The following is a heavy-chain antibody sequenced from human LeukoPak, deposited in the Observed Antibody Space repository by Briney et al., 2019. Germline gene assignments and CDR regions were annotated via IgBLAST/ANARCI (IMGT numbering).Heavy chain of an antibody. Sequence: SETLSLTCAVYGGSFSGYYWSWLRQPPGKGLEWIGEINHSGSTNYNPSLKSRVTISVDTSKNQLSLKLSSVTAADAAVYYCARRNYYDSSGYYPYWGQGTLVTVSS. CDR3: ARRNYYDSSGYYPY. CDR1: GGSFSGYY. J-gene: IGHJ4*02. CDR2: INHSGST. D-gene: IGHD3-22*01. V-gene: IGHV4-34*01.